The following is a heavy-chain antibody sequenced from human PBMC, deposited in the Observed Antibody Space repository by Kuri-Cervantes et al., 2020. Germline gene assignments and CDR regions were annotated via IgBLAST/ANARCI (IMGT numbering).Heavy chain of an antibody. Sequence: SQTLSLTCAVSGVSISNYFWSWIRQPPGKGLEWIGYIYSGNTNYNPSLKSRVTISVDTSKNQFSLKLSSVTAADTAVYYCARNLRIAAAGTGWFDPWGQGTLVTVSS. CDR1: GVSISNYF. V-gene: IGHV4-59*01. CDR2: IYSGNT. J-gene: IGHJ5*02. D-gene: IGHD6-13*01. CDR3: ARNLRIAAAGTGWFDP.